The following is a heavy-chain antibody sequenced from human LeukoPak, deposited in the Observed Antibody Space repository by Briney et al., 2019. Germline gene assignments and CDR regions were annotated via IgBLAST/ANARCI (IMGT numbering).Heavy chain of an antibody. CDR2: IYQSGST. Sequence: SETLSLTCAVSGGSISSGGYSWSWIRQPPGKGLEWIGYIYQSGSTYYNPSLKSRVTISVDRSKNQFSLKLSSVTAADTAVYYCARGTYFDFWSGPSYFDYWGQGTLVTVSS. J-gene: IGHJ4*02. CDR1: GGSISSGGYS. D-gene: IGHD3-3*01. CDR3: ARGTYFDFWSGPSYFDY. V-gene: IGHV4-30-2*01.